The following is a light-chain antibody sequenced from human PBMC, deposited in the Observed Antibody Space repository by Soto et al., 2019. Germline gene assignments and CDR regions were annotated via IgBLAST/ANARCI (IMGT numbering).Light chain of an antibody. CDR1: SSDVGGYKY. J-gene: IGLJ1*01. V-gene: IGLV2-8*01. CDR3: SSYAGSNNFV. CDR2: EVS. Sequence: QSALTQPPSASGSPGQSVTISCTGTSSDVGGYKYVFWYQHHPGKAPKLMIYEVSKRPSGVPDRFSGSKSGNTASLTVSGLQAEDEADYYCSSYAGSNNFVFGSGTKVTVL.